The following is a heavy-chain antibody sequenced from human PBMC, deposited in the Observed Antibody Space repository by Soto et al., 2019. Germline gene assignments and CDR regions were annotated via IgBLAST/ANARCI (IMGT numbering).Heavy chain of an antibody. Sequence: GASVKVSCKASGYTFTSYGISWVRQAPGQGLEWMGWISAYNGNTNYAQKLQGRVTMTTDTSTSTAYMELRSLRSDDTAVYYCARVGDFWSGYYNLWFDPWGQGTLVTVSS. CDR2: ISAYNGNT. J-gene: IGHJ5*02. V-gene: IGHV1-18*01. CDR1: GYTFTSYG. D-gene: IGHD3-3*01. CDR3: ARVGDFWSGYYNLWFDP.